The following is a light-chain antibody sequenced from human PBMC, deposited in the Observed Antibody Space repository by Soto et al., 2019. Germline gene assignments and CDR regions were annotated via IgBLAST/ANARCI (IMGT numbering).Light chain of an antibody. V-gene: IGKV1D-13*01. Sequence: AIQMTQSPSSLSASVGDRVTITHRSSQTISNYLNWYQQKPGKAPKFLIYDASTLESGVPSRFSGSGSGTEFTLTISSLQPDDFATYYCQQYNNYPRTFGQGTKV. CDR3: QQYNNYPRT. CDR1: QTISNY. CDR2: DAS. J-gene: IGKJ1*01.